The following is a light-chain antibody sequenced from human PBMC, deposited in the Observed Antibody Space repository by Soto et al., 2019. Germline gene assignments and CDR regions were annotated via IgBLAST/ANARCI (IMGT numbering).Light chain of an antibody. CDR2: VAS. Sequence: EIVMTQSPATLSVSPGERATVSCRASQSISSSLAWFQQKPGQAPRLLIYVASTRATGLPARFSGSGSGTEFTLTISSLQSEDFAVYYCQQYNNGPTYTFGQGTKLEIK. V-gene: IGKV3-15*01. CDR3: QQYNNGPTYT. CDR1: QSISSS. J-gene: IGKJ2*01.